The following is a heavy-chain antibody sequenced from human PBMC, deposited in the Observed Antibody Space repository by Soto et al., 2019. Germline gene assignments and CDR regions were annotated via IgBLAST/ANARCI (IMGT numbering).Heavy chain of an antibody. V-gene: IGHV4-61*01. CDR3: VRDVYNYGSSRSFDY. CDR2: IYYSGST. Sequence: SETLSLTCNVSGGSVSSGSYYWSWIRQPPGKGLEWIGYIYYSGSTNYNPSLKSRVTISVDKAKNQFSLNLSSVTAADTAVYYCVRDVYNYGSSRSFDYWGKGTLVTVSS. D-gene: IGHD3-10*01. J-gene: IGHJ4*02. CDR1: GGSVSSGSYY.